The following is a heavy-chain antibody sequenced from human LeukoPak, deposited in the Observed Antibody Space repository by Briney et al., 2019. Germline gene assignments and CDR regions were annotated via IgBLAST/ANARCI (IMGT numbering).Heavy chain of an antibody. CDR2: ISSSSSYI. Sequence: PGGSLRLSCAASGFTFSSYSMNWVRQAPGKGLEWVSSISSSSSYIYYADSVKGRFTISRDNAENSLYLQMNSLRAEDTAVYYCATCSGGDCYSILRYFQHWGQGTLVTVSS. J-gene: IGHJ1*01. CDR3: ATCSGGDCYSILRYFQH. CDR1: GFTFSSYS. D-gene: IGHD2-21*02. V-gene: IGHV3-21*01.